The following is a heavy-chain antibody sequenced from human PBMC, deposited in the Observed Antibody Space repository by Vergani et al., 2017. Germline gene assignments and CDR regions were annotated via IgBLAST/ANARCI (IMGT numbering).Heavy chain of an antibody. CDR1: GCTFSSYG. CDR2: ISSSGSTI. V-gene: IGHV3-48*04. J-gene: IGHJ6*02. Sequence: VQLVESGGGVVQPGRSLRLSCAASGCTFSSYGMHWVRQAPGKGLEWVSYISSSGSTIYYADSVKGRFTISRDNAKNSLYLQMNSLRAEDTAVYYCARKHISNYYDSSGYYYMGYYYGMDVWGQGTTVTVSS. D-gene: IGHD3-22*01. CDR3: ARKHISNYYDSSGYYYMGYYYGMDV.